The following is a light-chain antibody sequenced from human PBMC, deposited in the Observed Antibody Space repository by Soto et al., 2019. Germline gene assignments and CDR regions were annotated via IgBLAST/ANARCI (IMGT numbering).Light chain of an antibody. J-gene: IGKJ3*01. CDR3: QQYGSSPPFT. CDR1: QSVSSSY. CDR2: GAS. Sequence: EIVLTQSPGTLSLSPGERATLSCRASQSVSSSYLAWYQQKPGQAPRLLIYGASNRATGIPDRFSGGGSGTDFILTISRLEPEDFAVYYCQQYGSSPPFTFGPGTKVDVK. V-gene: IGKV3-20*01.